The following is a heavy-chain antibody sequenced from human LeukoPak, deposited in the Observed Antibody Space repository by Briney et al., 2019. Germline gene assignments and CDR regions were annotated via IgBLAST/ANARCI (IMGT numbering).Heavy chain of an antibody. CDR3: ARVGNYYYYMDV. D-gene: IGHD6-13*01. CDR1: GFTVSSNY. V-gene: IGHV3-53*01. Sequence: GGSLRLSCAASGFTVSSNYMTWFRQPPGKGLERVSVIYSGGSTYYADSVKGRFTISRDNSKNTLYLQMNSLRAEDTAVYYCARVGNYYYYMDVWGKGTTVTVSS. CDR2: IYSGGST. J-gene: IGHJ6*03.